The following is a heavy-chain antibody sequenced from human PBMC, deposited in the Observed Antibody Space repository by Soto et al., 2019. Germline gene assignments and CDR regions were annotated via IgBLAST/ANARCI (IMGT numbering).Heavy chain of an antibody. Sequence: QVQLVESGGGVVQPGRSLRLSCDASGFIFTNFGMHWVRQAPGKGREWVAAITYDGSKNYYRDSVRGRFTISRDDSKNTLYLQMNSLRDEDTAMYYCAKFQSSGWYGVDYWGQGTLVTVSS. V-gene: IGHV3-30*18. CDR1: GFIFTNFG. D-gene: IGHD6-19*01. J-gene: IGHJ4*02. CDR3: AKFQSSGWYGVDY. CDR2: ITYDGSKN.